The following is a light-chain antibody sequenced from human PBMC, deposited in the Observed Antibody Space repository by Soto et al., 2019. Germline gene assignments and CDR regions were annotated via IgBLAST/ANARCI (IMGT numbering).Light chain of an antibody. V-gene: IGKV3-20*01. J-gene: IGKJ1*01. CDR1: QSVSSSY. CDR3: QQYGSSRT. Sequence: EIVLTQSPGTLSLSPGERATLSCRASQSVSSSYLAWYQQKLGQAPRLLIYDASSRATGIPDRFSGSGSGTDFTLTISRLEPEDFAVYYCQQYGSSRTFGQGTKVEIK. CDR2: DAS.